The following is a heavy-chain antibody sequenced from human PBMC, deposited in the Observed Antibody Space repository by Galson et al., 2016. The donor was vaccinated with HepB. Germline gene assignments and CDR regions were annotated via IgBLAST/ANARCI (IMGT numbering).Heavy chain of an antibody. CDR2: ISYDGSNK. CDR3: ARDLPYYDYIWGSYRYEFSFDY. J-gene: IGHJ4*02. CDR1: GFTFSNYA. Sequence: SLRLSCAASGFTFSNYAMHWVRQAPGKGLEWVAVISYDGSNKYYVDSVKGRFAISRDNSKKTLYQQMNSLRAEDTAIYYCARDLPYYDYIWGSYRYEFSFDYWGQGTLVTVSS. D-gene: IGHD3-16*02. V-gene: IGHV3-30*09.